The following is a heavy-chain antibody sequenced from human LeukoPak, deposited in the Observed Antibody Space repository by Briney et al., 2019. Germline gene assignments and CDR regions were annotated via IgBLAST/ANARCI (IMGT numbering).Heavy chain of an antibody. CDR2: IYGSDDKT. CDR1: GCTFSNYD. J-gene: IGHJ5*02. CDR3: AKTQGYYDA. V-gene: IGHV3-23*01. D-gene: IGHD2-15*01. Sequence: QAGGPLSLPCLASGCTFSNYDMSWVRQAPGKGLELVSGIYGSDDKTVYGDAVKGRFTISRDNSKNTLYLQMNSLRADDTAVYYCAKTQGYYDAWGQGALVTVSS.